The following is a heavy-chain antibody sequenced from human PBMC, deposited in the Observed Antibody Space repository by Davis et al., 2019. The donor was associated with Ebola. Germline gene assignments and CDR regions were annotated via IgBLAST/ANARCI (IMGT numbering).Heavy chain of an antibody. CDR2: ISSSSSTI. CDR1: GFTFSSYS. J-gene: IGHJ6*02. CDR3: ARVGSHYSSSYYYGMDV. D-gene: IGHD4-11*01. V-gene: IGHV3-48*02. Sequence: GESLKISCAASGFTFSSYSMNWVRQAPGKGLEWVSYISSSSSTIYYADSVKGRFTISRDNAKNSLYLQMNSLRDEDTAVYYCARVGSHYSSSYYYGMDVWGQGTTVTVSS.